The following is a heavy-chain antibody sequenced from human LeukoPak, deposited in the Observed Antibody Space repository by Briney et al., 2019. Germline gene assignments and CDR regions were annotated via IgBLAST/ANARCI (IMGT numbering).Heavy chain of an antibody. Sequence: PSETLSLTCTVSGGSISSGSYYWSWIRQPAGKGREWIGRIYTSGSTNYNPSLKSRVTISVDTSKNQFSLKLSSVTAADTAVYYCARDYPYWYFDLWGRGTLVTVSS. V-gene: IGHV4-61*02. CDR3: ARDYPYWYFDL. CDR2: IYTSGST. D-gene: IGHD3-16*02. J-gene: IGHJ2*01. CDR1: GGSISSGSYY.